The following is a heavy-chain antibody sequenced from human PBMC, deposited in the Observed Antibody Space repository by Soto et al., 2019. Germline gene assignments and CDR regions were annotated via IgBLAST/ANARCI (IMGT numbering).Heavy chain of an antibody. CDR1: GYNFTNFA. V-gene: IGHV1-3*01. CDR3: ASKINEKGVPTSYYFDY. D-gene: IGHD3-10*01. CDR2: INAGNGNT. Sequence: AGKVGCKASGYNFTNFAMHWVRKAPVQRLEWMGWINAGNGNTKYSQKFQGRVIITRDTSASTAYMELSSLRSEDTAVYYCASKINEKGVPTSYYFDYWGQGTLVTVSS. J-gene: IGHJ4*02.